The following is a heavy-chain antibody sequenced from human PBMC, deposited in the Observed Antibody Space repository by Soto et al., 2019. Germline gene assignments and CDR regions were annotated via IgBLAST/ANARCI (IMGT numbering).Heavy chain of an antibody. CDR2: INHSGST. CDR1: GGSFSGYY. J-gene: IGHJ4*02. CDR3: ARDNNDFWSLYPLAFDY. D-gene: IGHD3-3*01. V-gene: IGHV4-34*01. Sequence: SETLSLTCAVYGGSFSGYYWSWIRQPPGKGLEWIGEINHSGSTNYNPSLRSRVTISVDTSKNHFSLKLSSVTAADTAVYSCARDNNDFWSLYPLAFDYWGQGALVTVSS.